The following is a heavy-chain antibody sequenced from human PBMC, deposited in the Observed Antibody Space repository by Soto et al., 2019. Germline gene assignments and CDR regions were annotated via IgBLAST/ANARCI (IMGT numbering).Heavy chain of an antibody. Sequence: PSETLSLTCTVSGGSISSYYWSWIRQPAGKGLEWIGRIYTSGSTNYNPSLKSRVTMSVDTSKNQFSLKLSSVTAVDTAVYYCARDIRYYDSSGYYFISDYWGQGTLVTVSS. V-gene: IGHV4-4*07. CDR2: IYTSGST. CDR1: GGSISSYY. J-gene: IGHJ4*02. D-gene: IGHD3-22*01. CDR3: ARDIRYYDSSGYYFISDY.